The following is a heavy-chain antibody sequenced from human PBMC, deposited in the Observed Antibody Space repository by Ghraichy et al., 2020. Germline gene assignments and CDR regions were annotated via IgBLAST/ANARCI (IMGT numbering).Heavy chain of an antibody. CDR3: ARQGTTYDSSGYSRVPQFDY. CDR2: INHSGST. Sequence: SETLSLTCAVYGGSFSGYYWSWIRQPPGKGLEWIGEINHSGSTNYNPSLKSRVTISVDTSKNQFSLKLSSVTAADTAVYYCARQGTTYDSSGYSRVPQFDYWGQGTLVTVSS. CDR1: GGSFSGYY. D-gene: IGHD3-22*01. J-gene: IGHJ4*02. V-gene: IGHV4-34*01.